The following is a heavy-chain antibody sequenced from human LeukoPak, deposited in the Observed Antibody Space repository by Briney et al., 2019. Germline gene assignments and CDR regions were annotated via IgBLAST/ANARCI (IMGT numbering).Heavy chain of an antibody. D-gene: IGHD2-2*01. V-gene: IGHV3-23*01. CDR1: GVTLSSYA. CDR2: ISGSGGST. Sequence: GGSLRLSCAASGVTLSSYAMSWVRQAPGKGLEWVSAISGSGGSTYYADSVKGRFTISRDNSKNTLYLQMNSLRAEDTAVYYCAKDRVVVPAAMAHWGQGTLVTVSS. CDR3: AKDRVVVPAAMAH. J-gene: IGHJ4*02.